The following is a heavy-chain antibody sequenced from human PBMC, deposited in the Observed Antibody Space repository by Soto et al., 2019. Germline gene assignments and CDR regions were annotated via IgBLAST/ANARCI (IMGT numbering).Heavy chain of an antibody. CDR1: GFIFRSYT. CDR3: VRAPSGSYPEFDY. Sequence: WRPLRLSCAASGFIFRSYTMHRVRQAPGKGLEWLGVITYDGSNQYYADSVKGRFTISRDNSRDMLYLQMNSLRPDDTALYYCVRAPSGSYPEFDYWGQGTLVTASS. V-gene: IGHV3-30-3*01. CDR2: ITYDGSNQ. D-gene: IGHD1-26*01. J-gene: IGHJ4*02.